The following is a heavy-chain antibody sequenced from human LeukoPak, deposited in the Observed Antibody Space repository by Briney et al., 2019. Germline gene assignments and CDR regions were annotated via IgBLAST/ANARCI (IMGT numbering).Heavy chain of an antibody. J-gene: IGHJ4*02. CDR1: GGTFSSYA. V-gene: IGHV1-69*13. D-gene: IGHD3-22*01. CDR2: IIPIFGTA. CDR3: ARSTYYYDSSGYYYFDY. Sequence: ASVKVSCKASGGTFSSYAISWVRQAPGQGLEWMGGIIPIFGTANYAQKFQGRVTITADESTSTAYMELSSLRSEDTAVYYCARSTYYYDSSGYYYFDYWGQGPLVTVSS.